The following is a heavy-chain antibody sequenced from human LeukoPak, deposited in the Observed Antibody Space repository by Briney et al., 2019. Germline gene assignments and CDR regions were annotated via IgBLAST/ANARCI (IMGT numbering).Heavy chain of an antibody. Sequence: SETLSLTCSVSGGSISSYLWNWIRQPPGKGLVWIGNIYNSGSTYYNPSLKSRVTMSVDPSKNQFSLKLNSVTAADTAVYYCAREDYCSGGSCYRVRAFSIWGQGTMVTVSS. CDR3: AREDYCSGGSCYRVRAFSI. CDR1: GGSISSYL. D-gene: IGHD2-15*01. J-gene: IGHJ3*02. V-gene: IGHV4-59*01. CDR2: IYNSGST.